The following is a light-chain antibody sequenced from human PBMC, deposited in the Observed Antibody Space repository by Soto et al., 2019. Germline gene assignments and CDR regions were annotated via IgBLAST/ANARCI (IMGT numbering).Light chain of an antibody. Sequence: QSVLTQPPSASGTPGQRVTISCSGSSSNIGSNAVNWYRHLPGTAPKLLIYSNNQRPSGVPDRFSGSKSGTSASLAISGLQSADEADYYCAAWDDSLNGSYVFGTGTKLTVL. J-gene: IGLJ1*01. V-gene: IGLV1-44*01. CDR1: SSNIGSNA. CDR2: SNN. CDR3: AAWDDSLNGSYV.